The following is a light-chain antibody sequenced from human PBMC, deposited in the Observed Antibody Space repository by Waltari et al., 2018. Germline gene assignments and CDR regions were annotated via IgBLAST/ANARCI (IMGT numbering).Light chain of an antibody. V-gene: IGKV1-5*03. CDR1: QSISNW. CDR2: KAS. CDR3: QQYNSYSLLT. Sequence: DVQITQSSSTLSASVVDRFTFTCLASQSISNWLACYQHKPGKAPKLLIYKASTLESGVPSRFSGSGSGTEFTLTISSLQPDDFATYYCQQYNSYSLLTCGGGTKVEIK. J-gene: IGKJ4*01.